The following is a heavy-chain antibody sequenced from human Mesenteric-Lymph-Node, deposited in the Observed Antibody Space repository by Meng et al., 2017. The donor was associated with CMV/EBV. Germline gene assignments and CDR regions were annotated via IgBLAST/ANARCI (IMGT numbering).Heavy chain of an antibody. CDR3: ARHQRWLKSEGGFNY. V-gene: IGHV4-34*01. Sequence: QGELQQWGPGLVEPSGALSPTCAAYGGSFVGYYWGWIRQPPGKGLEWIGEINHSGSTNYNPSLKSRVTISVDTSKNQFSLKLSSVTAADTAVYYCARHQRWLKSEGGFNYWGQGTLVTVSS. CDR1: GGSFVGYY. D-gene: IGHD4-23*01. CDR2: INHSGST. J-gene: IGHJ4*02.